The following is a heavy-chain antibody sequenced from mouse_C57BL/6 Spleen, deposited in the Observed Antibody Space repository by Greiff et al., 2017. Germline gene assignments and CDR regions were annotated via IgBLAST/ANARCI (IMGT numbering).Heavy chain of an antibody. CDR2: VDPANGNT. Sequence: VQLQQSVAELVRPGASVKLSCTASGFNIKNTYMHWVKQRPEQGLEWIGRVDPANGNTKYAPKFQGKATITADTSSNTAYLQLSSLTSEDTAIYYCAFFYGSSPYYYAMDYWGQGTSVTVSS. V-gene: IGHV14-3*01. D-gene: IGHD1-1*01. J-gene: IGHJ4*01. CDR3: AFFYGSSPYYYAMDY. CDR1: GFNIKNTY.